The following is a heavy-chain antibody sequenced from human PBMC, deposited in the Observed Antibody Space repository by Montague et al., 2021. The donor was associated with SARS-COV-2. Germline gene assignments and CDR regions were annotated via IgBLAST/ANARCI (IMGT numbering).Heavy chain of an antibody. CDR1: GGSISSSSHY. CDR2: NSYNGST. D-gene: IGHD3-22*01. CDR3: ARQYYYDNNGFPAYDY. J-gene: IGHJ4*02. V-gene: IGHV4-39*01. Sequence: SETLSLTCTVSGGSISSSSHYWGWLRQPPGRGLQWIGSNSYNGSTYSNPSLKSRVTISRDTSKNQFSLKLSSVTAADTALYYCARQYYYDNNGFPAYDYWGRGTLVTVSS.